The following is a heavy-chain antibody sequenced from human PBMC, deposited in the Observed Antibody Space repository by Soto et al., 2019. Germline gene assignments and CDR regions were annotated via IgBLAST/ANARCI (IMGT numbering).Heavy chain of an antibody. V-gene: IGHV3-30*03. Sequence: PGGSLRLSCAASGFTFSTYGMHWVRQAPGKGLERVSFISYEKNKSYYAGYVKGRFSISRENSKNTLYLQMNNLRSDDAAVYFCARGPSYSDSYFDHWGQGTLVTVSS. D-gene: IGHD4-17*01. CDR3: ARGPSYSDSYFDH. CDR2: ISYEKNKS. J-gene: IGHJ4*02. CDR1: GFTFSTYG.